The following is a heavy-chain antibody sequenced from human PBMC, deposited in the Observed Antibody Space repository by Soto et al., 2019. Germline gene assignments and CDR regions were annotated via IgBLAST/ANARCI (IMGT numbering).Heavy chain of an antibody. V-gene: IGHV4-30-4*01. CDR1: GGSISSVDYY. CDR3: AGYYGDHSCLDX. J-gene: IGHJ5*02. D-gene: IGHD4-17*01. CDR2: IYYSGST. Sequence: SETLSLTFTVSGGSISSVDYYWSWIRQPPGKGLEWIGYIYYSGSTYYNPSLKSRVTISVDTSKNQFSLKLSSVTAADTAVYYCAGYYGDHSCLDXWGQVTLVTVSX.